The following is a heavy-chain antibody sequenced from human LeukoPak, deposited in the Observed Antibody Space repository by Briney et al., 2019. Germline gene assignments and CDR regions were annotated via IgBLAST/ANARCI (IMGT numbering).Heavy chain of an antibody. CDR1: GFTFSSYE. CDR3: ARDRLTIFGEHFDY. Sequence: GGSLRLSCAASGFTFSSYEMNWVRQAPGKGLEWVSYISSRGSTIYYADSVKGRFTISRDNAKNSLYLQMNSLRAEDTAVYYCARDRLTIFGEHFDYWGQGTLVTVSS. V-gene: IGHV3-48*03. D-gene: IGHD3-3*01. CDR2: ISSRGSTI. J-gene: IGHJ4*02.